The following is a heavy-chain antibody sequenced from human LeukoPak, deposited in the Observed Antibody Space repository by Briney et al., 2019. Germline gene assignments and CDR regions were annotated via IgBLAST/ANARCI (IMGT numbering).Heavy chain of an antibody. V-gene: IGHV4-4*02. J-gene: IGHJ4*02. CDR1: GGSISSNNW. Sequence: PSETLSLTCAVSGGSISSNNWWGWVRQPPGKGLEWIGEIYHSGSTYYNPSLKSRVTISVDTSKNQFSLKLSSVTAADTAVYYCARGEEAAILFDYWGQGTLVTVSS. CDR2: IYHSGST. D-gene: IGHD2-2*02. CDR3: ARGEEAAILFDY.